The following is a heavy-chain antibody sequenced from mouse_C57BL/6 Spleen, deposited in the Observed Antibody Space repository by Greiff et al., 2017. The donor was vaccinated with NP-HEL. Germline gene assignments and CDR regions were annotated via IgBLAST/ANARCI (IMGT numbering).Heavy chain of an antibody. J-gene: IGHJ2*01. Sequence: VQLQQPGAELVKPGASVKMSCKASGYTFTSYWITWVKQRPGQGLEWIGDIYPGSGSTNYNEKFKSKATLTVDTSSSTAYMQLSRLTSEDSSVYSWASPHYYGSSYFDYWGQGTTLTVSS. D-gene: IGHD1-1*01. V-gene: IGHV1-55*01. CDR3: ASPHYYGSSYFDY. CDR2: IYPGSGST. CDR1: GYTFTSYW.